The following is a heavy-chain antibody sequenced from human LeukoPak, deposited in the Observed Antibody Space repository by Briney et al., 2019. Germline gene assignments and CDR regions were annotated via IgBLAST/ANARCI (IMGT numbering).Heavy chain of an antibody. J-gene: IGHJ5*02. Sequence: PSETLSLTCTVSGVSISSGSYYWSWIRQPAGKGLEWIGSIYYSGSTYYNPSLKSRVTISVDTSKNQFSLKLSSVTAADTAVYYCARAPRITIFGVVKNWFDPWGQGTLVTVSS. CDR2: IYYSGST. CDR1: GVSISSGSYY. CDR3: ARAPRITIFGVVKNWFDP. D-gene: IGHD3-3*01. V-gene: IGHV4-39*07.